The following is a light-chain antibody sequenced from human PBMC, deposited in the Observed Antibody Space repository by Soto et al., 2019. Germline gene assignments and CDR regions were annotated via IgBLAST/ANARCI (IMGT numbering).Light chain of an antibody. Sequence: EVVITHSPATLSASPGERATLSCRASQSVSSYLAWYQQKPGQAPRLLIYDASNRATGIPARFSGSGSGTDFTLTISSLEPEDFAVYYCQQRRAFGGGTKVDIK. CDR2: DAS. CDR3: QQRRA. CDR1: QSVSSY. V-gene: IGKV3-11*01. J-gene: IGKJ4*01.